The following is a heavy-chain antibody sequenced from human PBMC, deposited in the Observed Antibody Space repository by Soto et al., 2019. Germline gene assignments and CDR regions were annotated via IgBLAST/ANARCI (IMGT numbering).Heavy chain of an antibody. V-gene: IGHV1-69*13. D-gene: IGHD3-9*01. CDR2: IIPIFGTA. CDR3: AETRIRYFDWLFLDAFDI. CDR1: GGTFSSYA. J-gene: IGHJ3*02. Sequence: SRKVSCKASGGTFSSYAISWVRQAPGQGLEWMGGIIPIFGTANYAQKFQGRVTITADESTSTAYMELSSLRSEDTAVYYCAETRIRYFDWLFLDAFDIWGQGTMVTVSS.